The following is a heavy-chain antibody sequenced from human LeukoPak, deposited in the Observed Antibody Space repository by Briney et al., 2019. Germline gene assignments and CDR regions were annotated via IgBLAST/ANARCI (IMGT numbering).Heavy chain of an antibody. Sequence: SETLSLTCTVAGGSISSYYWSWIRQPPGKGLEWIGYIYYSGSTNYNPSLKSRVTISVDTSKNQFSLKLSSVTAADTAVYYCARDRYDILPGSYYFDYWGQGTLVTVSS. D-gene: IGHD3-9*01. V-gene: IGHV4-59*01. CDR1: GGSISSYY. CDR2: IYYSGST. CDR3: ARDRYDILPGSYYFDY. J-gene: IGHJ4*02.